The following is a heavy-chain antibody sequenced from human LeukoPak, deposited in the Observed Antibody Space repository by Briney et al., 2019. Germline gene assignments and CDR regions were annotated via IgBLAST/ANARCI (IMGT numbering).Heavy chain of an antibody. J-gene: IGHJ5*02. D-gene: IGHD3-3*01. V-gene: IGHV1-69*06. CDR2: IIPIFATA. Sequence: SVKVSCKASGGTFSSYAISWVRQAPGQGLEWMGGIIPIFATANYAQKFQGRVTLTADKPTSTTYMELSSLRSEDTAVYYCARRKIFGVVVTDNWFDPWGQGTLVSVSS. CDR3: ARRKIFGVVVTDNWFDP. CDR1: GGTFSSYA.